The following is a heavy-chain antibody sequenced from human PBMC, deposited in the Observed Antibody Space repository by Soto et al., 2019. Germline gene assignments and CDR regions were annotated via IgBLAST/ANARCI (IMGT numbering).Heavy chain of an antibody. D-gene: IGHD2-2*02. Sequence: QVQLVQSGAEVKTPGASLKVSCKASGYTFTNYGMNWVRQAPGQGLEWMGWMNPTSANTGYVKKFQGRLTMTWDNCIGIAYLELSGLRIQGQAVYYCAKSDGHTFNGLDSWGQGALVTVSA. CDR1: GYTFTNYG. CDR2: MNPTSANT. V-gene: IGHV1-8*02. J-gene: IGHJ5*01. CDR3: AKSDGHTFNGLDS.